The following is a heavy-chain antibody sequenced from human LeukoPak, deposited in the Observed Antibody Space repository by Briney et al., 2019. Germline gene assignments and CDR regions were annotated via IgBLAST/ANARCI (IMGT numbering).Heavy chain of an antibody. CDR2: ISYDGSNK. J-gene: IGHJ4*02. D-gene: IGHD3-16*01. CDR3: ARENYGFDY. V-gene: IGHV3-30*01. CDR1: GFTFSSYA. Sequence: PGRSLRLSCAVSGFTFSSYAMHWVRQAPGKGLEWVAVISYDGSNKYYADSVKGRFTISRDNSKNTLYLQMNSLRAEDTAVYYCARENYGFDYWGQGTLVTVSS.